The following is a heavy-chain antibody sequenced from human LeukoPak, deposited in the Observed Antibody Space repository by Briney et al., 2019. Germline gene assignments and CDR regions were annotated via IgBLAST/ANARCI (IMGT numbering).Heavy chain of an antibody. CDR1: GGSFSGYY. D-gene: IGHD2-2*01. J-gene: IGHJ6*02. Sequence: SETLSLTCAVYGGSFSGYYWSWNRQPPGKGLEWIGEINHSGSTNYNPSLKSRVTISVDTSKNQFSLKLSSVTAADTAVYYCARLRVVVVPAAIDYYGMDVWGQGTTVTVSS. CDR2: INHSGST. V-gene: IGHV4-34*01. CDR3: ARLRVVVVPAAIDYYGMDV.